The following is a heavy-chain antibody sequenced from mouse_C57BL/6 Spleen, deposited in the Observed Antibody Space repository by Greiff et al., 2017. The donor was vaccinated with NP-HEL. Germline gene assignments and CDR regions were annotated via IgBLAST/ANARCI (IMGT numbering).Heavy chain of an antibody. CDR1: GYTFTSYW. Sequence: QVQLQQPGAELVKPGASVKLSCKASGYTFTSYWMHWVKQRPGQGLEWIGMIHPNSGSTNYNEKFKSKATLTVDKSSSTASMQLSSLTSEDSAFYYCAKLVSRGAWFAYWGQGTLVTVSA. V-gene: IGHV1-64*01. J-gene: IGHJ3*01. CDR3: AKLVSRGAWFAY. D-gene: IGHD1-1*01. CDR2: IHPNSGST.